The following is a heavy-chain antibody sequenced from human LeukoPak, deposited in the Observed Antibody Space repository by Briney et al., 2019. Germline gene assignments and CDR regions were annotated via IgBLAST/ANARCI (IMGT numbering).Heavy chain of an antibody. V-gene: IGHV3-21*01. J-gene: IGHJ4*02. CDR3: ARGDSSGWPSDY. CDR1: GFTFSSYS. D-gene: IGHD6-19*01. Sequence: GGPLRLSCAASGFTFSSYSMNWVRQAPGKGLEWVSSISSSSSYIYYADSVKGRFTISRDNAKNSLYLQMNSLRAEDTAVYYCARGDSSGWPSDYWGQGTLVTVSS. CDR2: ISSSSSYI.